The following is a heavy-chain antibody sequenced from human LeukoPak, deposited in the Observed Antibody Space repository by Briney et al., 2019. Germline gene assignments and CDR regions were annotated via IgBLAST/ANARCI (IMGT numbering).Heavy chain of an antibody. V-gene: IGHV3-7*01. CDR3: ARETHYDSSGYHNDY. Sequence: GGSLRLSCAASGFTFSSYWMSWVRQAPGKGLEWVANIKQDGSEKYYVDSVKGRFTISRDNAKNSLYLQMNSLRAEDTAVYYCARETHYDSSGYHNDYWGQGTLVTVPS. CDR2: IKQDGSEK. D-gene: IGHD3-22*01. CDR1: GFTFSSYW. J-gene: IGHJ4*02.